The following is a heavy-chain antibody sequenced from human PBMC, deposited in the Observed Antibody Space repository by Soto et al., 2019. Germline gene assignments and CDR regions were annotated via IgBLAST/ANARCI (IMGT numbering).Heavy chain of an antibody. CDR3: ARVVAGTGWFDH. V-gene: IGHV1-46*01. CDR2: INPSGGST. Sequence: QVQLVQSGAEVKKPGASVKVSCKASGYTFTSYYMHWVRQAPGQGLEWMGIINPSGGSTSYAQKFQGRVTMPRDTSTSTVYMELSSLRSEDTAVYYCARVVAGTGWFDHWGQGTLVTVSS. J-gene: IGHJ5*02. CDR1: GYTFTSYY. D-gene: IGHD6-19*01.